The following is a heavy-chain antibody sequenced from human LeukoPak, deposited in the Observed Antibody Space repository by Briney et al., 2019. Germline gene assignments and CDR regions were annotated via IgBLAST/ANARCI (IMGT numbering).Heavy chain of an antibody. CDR3: ARERPTLLTRIRGIATAPDH. V-gene: IGHV1-2*02. D-gene: IGHD3-10*01. Sequence: GASVTVSCKTSGYVFTAYYIHWVRQAPGQGLEWLGFVKPDTGATNSAQQLQGRVSMTSDASVTTAYLELSGLTSDDTALYFCARERPTLLTRIRGIATAPDHWGQGTLVTVSS. CDR1: GYVFTAYY. CDR2: VKPDTGAT. J-gene: IGHJ5*02.